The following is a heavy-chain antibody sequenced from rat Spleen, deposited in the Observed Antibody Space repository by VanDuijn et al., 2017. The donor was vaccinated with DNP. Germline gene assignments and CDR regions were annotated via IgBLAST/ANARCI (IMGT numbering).Heavy chain of an antibody. CDR3: ARGLHRGGCDY. D-gene: IGHD4-1*01. CDR1: GYSITSNY. V-gene: IGHV3-1*01. CDR2: INYSGYS. J-gene: IGHJ2*01. Sequence: EVQLQESGPGLVKPSQSLSLTCSVTGYSITSNYWGWIRKFPGNKMEWIGNINYSGYSIYNPSDKSRISITRDTSKNQFFLQLNSVTPEDTATYYCARGLHRGGCDYWGQGDMVTVSA.